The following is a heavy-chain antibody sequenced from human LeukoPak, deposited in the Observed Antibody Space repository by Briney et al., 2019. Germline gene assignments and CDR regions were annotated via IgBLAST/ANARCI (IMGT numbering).Heavy chain of an antibody. V-gene: IGHV1-2*02. J-gene: IGHJ4*02. Sequence: ASVKVSCKASGYTFPGYYMHWVRQAPGQGLEWMGWINPNSGGTNYAQKFQGRVTMTRDTSISTAYMELSRLRSDDTAVYYCAREHSSSSGKVFDYWGRGTLVTVSS. CDR3: AREHSSSSGKVFDY. D-gene: IGHD6-6*01. CDR1: GYTFPGYY. CDR2: INPNSGGT.